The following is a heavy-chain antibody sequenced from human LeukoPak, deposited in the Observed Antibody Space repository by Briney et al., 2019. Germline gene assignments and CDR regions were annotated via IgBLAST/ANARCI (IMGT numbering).Heavy chain of an antibody. D-gene: IGHD3-22*01. V-gene: IGHV3-30*18. CDR1: GFTFSSYG. CDR3: AKTRYYYDSSGSIDY. CDR2: ISYDGSNK. Sequence: GRSLRLSCAASGFTFSSYGMHWVRQAPGKGLEWVAVISYDGSNKYYADSVKGRFTISRDNSKNTLYLQMNSLRAEDTAVYYCAKTRYYYDSSGSIDYWGQGTLVTVSS. J-gene: IGHJ4*02.